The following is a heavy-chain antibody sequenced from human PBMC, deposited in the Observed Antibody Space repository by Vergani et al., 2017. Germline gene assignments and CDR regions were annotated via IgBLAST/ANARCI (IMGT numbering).Heavy chain of an antibody. CDR3: TTDSKDLWSGGTRYYYYMDV. Sequence: EVQLVESGGGLVKPGGSLRLSCAASGFTFSNAWMSWVRQAPGKGLEWVGRIKSKTDGGTTDYAAPVKGRFTISRDDSKNTLYLQMNSLKTEDTAVYYCTTDSKDLWSGGTRYYYYMDVWGKGTTVTVSS. CDR1: GFTFSNAW. V-gene: IGHV3-15*01. CDR2: IKSKTDGGTT. J-gene: IGHJ6*03. D-gene: IGHD3-3*01.